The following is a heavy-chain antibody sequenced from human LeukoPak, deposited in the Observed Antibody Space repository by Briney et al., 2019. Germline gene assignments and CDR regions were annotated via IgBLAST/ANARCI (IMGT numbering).Heavy chain of an antibody. J-gene: IGHJ6*03. CDR2: ISAYNGNT. D-gene: IGHD2-2*01. Sequence: GASVKVSCKASGYTFTSYGISWVRQAPGQGLEWMGWISAYNGNTNYAQKLQGRVTMTTDTSTSTAYMELSSLRSEDTAVYYCARGVWHCSSTSCYPYYYYYYMDVWGKGTTVTVSS. CDR3: ARGVWHCSSTSCYPYYYYYYMDV. V-gene: IGHV1-18*01. CDR1: GYTFTSYG.